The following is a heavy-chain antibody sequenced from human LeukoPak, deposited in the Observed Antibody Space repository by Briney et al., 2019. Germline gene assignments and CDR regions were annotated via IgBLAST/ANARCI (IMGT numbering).Heavy chain of an antibody. CDR2: IRSKANSYAT. Sequence: GGSLKLSCAASGFTFSGSAMHWVRQASGKGLEWVGRIRSKANSYATAYAASVKGRFTISRDDSKNTAYLQMNSLKTEDMAVYYCTRLTAVAGEGYWGQGTLVTVSS. D-gene: IGHD6-19*01. CDR1: GFTFSGSA. J-gene: IGHJ4*02. CDR3: TRLTAVAGEGY. V-gene: IGHV3-73*01.